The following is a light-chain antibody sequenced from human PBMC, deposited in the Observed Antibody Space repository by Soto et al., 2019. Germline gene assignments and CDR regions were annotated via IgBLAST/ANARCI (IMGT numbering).Light chain of an antibody. CDR3: SSYTSGSTPLV. V-gene: IGLV2-14*01. CDR2: EVS. Sequence: QSALTQPASVSGSPGQSITISCTGTSSDVGGYNYVSWYQRHPGKAPKVMIYEVSNRPPGVSNRFSGSKSGNTASLTISGLQAEDEADYYCSSYTSGSTPLVFGTGTKLTVL. J-gene: IGLJ1*01. CDR1: SSDVGGYNY.